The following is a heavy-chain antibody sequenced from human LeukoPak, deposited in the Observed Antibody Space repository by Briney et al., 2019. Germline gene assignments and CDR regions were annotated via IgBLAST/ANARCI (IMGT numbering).Heavy chain of an antibody. J-gene: IGHJ4*02. CDR1: GYTFTGYY. V-gene: IGHV1-2*02. CDR3: AREMDKLDYFDY. CDR2: INPNSGGT. Sequence: EASVKVSCKASGYTFTGYYMHWVRQAPGQGLEWMGWINPNSGGTNYAQKFQDRVTMTRDTSISTAYMELSRLRSDDTAVYYCAREMDKLDYFDYWGQGTLVTVSS. D-gene: IGHD1-1*01.